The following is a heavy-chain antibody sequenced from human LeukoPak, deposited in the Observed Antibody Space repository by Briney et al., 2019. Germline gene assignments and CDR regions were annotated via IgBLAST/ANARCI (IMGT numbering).Heavy chain of an antibody. Sequence: PSETLSLTCTVSGYSISSGYYWGWIRQPPGKGLEWIGSIYHSGSTYYNPSLKSRVTISVDTSKNQFSLKLSSVTAADTAVYYCARYSSGWYSSYFDYWGQGTLVTVSS. CDR2: IYHSGST. CDR1: GYSISSGYY. CDR3: ARYSSGWYSSYFDY. V-gene: IGHV4-38-2*02. D-gene: IGHD6-19*01. J-gene: IGHJ4*02.